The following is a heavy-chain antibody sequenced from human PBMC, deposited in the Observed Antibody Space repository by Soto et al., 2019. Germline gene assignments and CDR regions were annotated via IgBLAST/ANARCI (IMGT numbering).Heavy chain of an antibody. Sequence: GGSLRLSCAASGFTVSSNYMSWVRQAPGKGLEWVSVIYSGGSTYYADSVKGRFTISRDNSKNTLYLQMNSLRAEDTAVYYCARVFTAMVDLDYWGQGTLVTVSS. CDR2: IYSGGST. CDR3: ARVFTAMVDLDY. J-gene: IGHJ4*02. V-gene: IGHV3-66*01. D-gene: IGHD5-18*01. CDR1: GFTVSSNY.